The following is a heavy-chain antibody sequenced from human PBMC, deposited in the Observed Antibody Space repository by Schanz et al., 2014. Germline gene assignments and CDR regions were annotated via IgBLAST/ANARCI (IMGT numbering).Heavy chain of an antibody. V-gene: IGHV3-33*01. Sequence: QAQLVESGGGVVQPGRSLRLSCVASGFTFISYDIHWVRQAPGKGLEWVAVIWYNGSNKYYADSVRGRFTISRDNSKNTLYLQMNNLRAEDTAVYYCARDLNRCGGDCYSGWGQGTLVTVSS. CDR2: IWYNGSNK. CDR3: ARDLNRCGGDCYSG. CDR1: GFTFISYD. J-gene: IGHJ4*02. D-gene: IGHD2-21*02.